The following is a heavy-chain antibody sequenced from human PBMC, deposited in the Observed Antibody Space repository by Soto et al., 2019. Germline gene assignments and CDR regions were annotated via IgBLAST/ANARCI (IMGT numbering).Heavy chain of an antibody. D-gene: IGHD5-18*01. J-gene: IGHJ4*02. CDR2: ISGSGGST. CDR1: GFTFSSYA. CDR3: AKTHVDPAMVSSFDY. V-gene: IGHV3-23*01. Sequence: EVQLLESGGGLVQPGGSLRLFCAASGFTFSSYAMSWVRQAPGKGLEWVSAISGSGGSTYYADSVKGRFTISRDNSKNTTKLQMNSLRAEDPAVYYCAKTHVDPAMVSSFDYWGQGTLVTVSS.